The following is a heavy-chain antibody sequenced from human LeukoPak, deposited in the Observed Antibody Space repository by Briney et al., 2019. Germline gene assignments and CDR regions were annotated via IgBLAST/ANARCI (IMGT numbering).Heavy chain of an antibody. J-gene: IGHJ4*02. CDR1: GFTFSSYS. V-gene: IGHV3-21*04. CDR3: AKGRWELQGGFDY. Sequence: NPGGSLRLSCAASGFTFSSYSMNWVRQAPGKGLEWVSSISSSSSYIYYADSVKGRFTVSRDNSKNTLYLQMNSLRGEDTAVYYCAKGRWELQGGFDYWGQGTLVTVSS. CDR2: ISSSSSYI. D-gene: IGHD1-26*01.